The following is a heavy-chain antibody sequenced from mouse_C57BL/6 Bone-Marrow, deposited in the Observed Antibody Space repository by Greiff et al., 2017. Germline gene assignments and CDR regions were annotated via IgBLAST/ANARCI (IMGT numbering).Heavy chain of an antibody. Sequence: QVQLQQSGAELAKPGASVKLSCKASGYTFTSYWMHWVQQRPGQGLEWIGYINPSSGYTKYNQKFKDKATLTADKSSSTAYLQLSSLTKEDSAVFYYATGGNYAWFAYWGQGTLVTVSA. CDR3: ATGGNYAWFAY. CDR1: GYTFTSYW. J-gene: IGHJ3*01. CDR2: INPSSGYT. V-gene: IGHV1-7*01. D-gene: IGHD2-1*01.